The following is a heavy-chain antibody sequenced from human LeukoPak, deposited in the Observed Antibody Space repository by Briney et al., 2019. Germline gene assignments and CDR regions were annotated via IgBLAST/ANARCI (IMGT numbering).Heavy chain of an antibody. V-gene: IGHV3-74*01. CDR3: ARYAAGGATRGDYYYMDV. CDR1: GFTFSSYW. J-gene: IGHJ6*03. D-gene: IGHD1-26*01. Sequence: GGSLRLSCAASGFTFSSYWMHWVRQAPGKGLVWVSRINSDGSSTSYADSVKGRFTISRDNAKNTLYLQMNSLRAEDTAVYYSARYAAGGATRGDYYYMDVWGKGTTVTVSS. CDR2: INSDGSST.